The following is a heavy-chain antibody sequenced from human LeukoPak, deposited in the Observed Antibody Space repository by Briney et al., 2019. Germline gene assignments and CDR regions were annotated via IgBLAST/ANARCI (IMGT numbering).Heavy chain of an antibody. V-gene: IGHV3-23*01. Sequence: GGSLRLSCAASGFTFGSYAMSWVRQAPGRGLEWVSISSVSGGATNYADSVKGRFTISRDNSKNTLYLQMNSLRAEDTAVYYCAKGGWLEYWGQGTLVTVSS. J-gene: IGHJ4*02. CDR1: GFTFGSYA. CDR3: AKGGWLEY. CDR2: SSVSGGAT. D-gene: IGHD6-19*01.